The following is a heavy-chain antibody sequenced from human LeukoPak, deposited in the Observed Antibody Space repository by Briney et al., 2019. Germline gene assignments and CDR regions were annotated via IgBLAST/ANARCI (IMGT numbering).Heavy chain of an antibody. D-gene: IGHD3-10*01. CDR3: ARGGYYGSGNDFRFDP. J-gene: IGHJ5*02. CDR2: VYSSGRT. Sequence: SETLSLTCTVSGGSISSGTYYWSWIRQPAGKGLEWIGRVYSSGRTNYNPSLQSRVTMSVDTSKNQFSLKLSSVTAADTAVYYCARGGYYGSGNDFRFDPWGQGTLVTVSS. V-gene: IGHV4-61*02. CDR1: GGSISSGTYY.